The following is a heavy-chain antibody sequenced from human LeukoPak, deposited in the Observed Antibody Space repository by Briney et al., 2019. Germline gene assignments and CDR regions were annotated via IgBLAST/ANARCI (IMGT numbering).Heavy chain of an antibody. V-gene: IGHV4-59*08. CDR3: ARHTLDTGYYFDY. Sequence: SETLPLTCTVSGGSISSYYWSWIRLPPGKGLEWIGYIYYSGRTKYNRSLKSRVTISVDTSKNQFSLKLSSVTAADTAVYYCARHTLDTGYYFDYWGQGTLVTVSS. D-gene: IGHD5-18*01. CDR2: IYYSGRT. CDR1: GGSISSYY. J-gene: IGHJ4*02.